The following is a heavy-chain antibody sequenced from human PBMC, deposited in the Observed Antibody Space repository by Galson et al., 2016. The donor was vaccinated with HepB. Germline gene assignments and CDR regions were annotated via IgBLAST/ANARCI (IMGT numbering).Heavy chain of an antibody. Sequence: SLRLSCAASGFTFSTYAMHWVRQAPGKGLEWVAVISYDGSNRYYADSVKGRFTISRDNSKNTLYLQMNSLRPEDTAVYYCASVENFDYWGQGTLATVSS. CDR2: ISYDGSNR. D-gene: IGHD5-24*01. CDR1: GFTFSTYA. CDR3: ASVENFDY. J-gene: IGHJ4*02. V-gene: IGHV3-30-3*01.